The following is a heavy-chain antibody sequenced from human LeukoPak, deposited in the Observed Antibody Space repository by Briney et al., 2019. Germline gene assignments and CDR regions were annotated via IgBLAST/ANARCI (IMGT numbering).Heavy chain of an antibody. CDR3: ARRMGYCSSTSCYSWFDP. V-gene: IGHV4-39*01. D-gene: IGHD2-2*01. CDR2: IYYSGST. CDR1: GGSISSSSYY. J-gene: IGHJ5*02. Sequence: SETLSLTCTVSGGSISSSSYYWGWIRQPPGKGLEWIGSIYYSGSTYYNPSLKSRVTISVDTSKNQFSLKLSSVTAADTAVHYCARRMGYCSSTSCYSWFDPWGQGTLVTVSS.